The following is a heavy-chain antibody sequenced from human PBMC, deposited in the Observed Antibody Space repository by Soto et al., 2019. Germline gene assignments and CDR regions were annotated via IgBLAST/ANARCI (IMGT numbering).Heavy chain of an antibody. CDR3: ATKPKYCSSTSCLATDYYYYGMDV. CDR2: IIPIFGTA. CDR1: GGTFRGYA. V-gene: IGHV1-69*13. Sequence: ASVKVSCKASGGTFRGYAISWVRQAPGQGLEWMGGIIPIFGTANYAQKFQGRVTITADESTSTAYMELSSLRSEDTAVYYCATKPKYCSSTSCLATDYYYYGMDVWGQGTTVTVSS. J-gene: IGHJ6*02. D-gene: IGHD2-2*01.